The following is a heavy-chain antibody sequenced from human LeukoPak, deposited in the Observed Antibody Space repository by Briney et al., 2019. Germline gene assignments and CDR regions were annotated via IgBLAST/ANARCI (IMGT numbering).Heavy chain of an antibody. CDR2: IIPIFGTA. D-gene: IGHD4-17*01. J-gene: IGHJ6*03. CDR1: GGTFSSYA. V-gene: IGHV1-69*05. CDR3: ARGVDYGDYLYYYYMDV. Sequence: ASVKVSCKASGGTFSSYAISWVRQAPGQGLEWMGRIIPIFGTANYAQKFQGRVTITTDESTSTAYMELSSLRSEDTAVYYCARGVDYGDYLYYYYMDVWGKGTTVTVFS.